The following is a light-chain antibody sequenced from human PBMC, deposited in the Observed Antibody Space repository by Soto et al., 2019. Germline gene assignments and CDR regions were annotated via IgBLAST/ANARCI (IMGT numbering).Light chain of an antibody. V-gene: IGLV2-23*01. J-gene: IGLJ3*02. Sequence: QSALAQPASVSASPGQSITVSCTGTSSDVGSYNLVPWFQQHPGKAPKLMIYEGNKRPSGVSNRFSGSKSGNTASLTISGLQAEDEADYYCCSYAGSSTLVFGGGTKVTVL. CDR3: CSYAGSSTLV. CDR1: SSDVGSYNL. CDR2: EGN.